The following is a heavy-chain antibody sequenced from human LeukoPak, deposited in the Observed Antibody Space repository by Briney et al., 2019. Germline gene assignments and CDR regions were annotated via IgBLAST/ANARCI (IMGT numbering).Heavy chain of an antibody. V-gene: IGHV3-30*19. CDR2: ISYDGSNK. Sequence: PGGSLRLSCAASGFTFSSYGMHWVRQAPGKGLEWVAVISYDGSNKYYADSVKGRFTISRDNSKNTLYLQMNSLRAEDTAVYYCARAHRRYGSGSYSLDYWGQGTLVTVSS. J-gene: IGHJ4*02. D-gene: IGHD3-10*01. CDR1: GFTFSSYG. CDR3: ARAHRRYGSGSYSLDY.